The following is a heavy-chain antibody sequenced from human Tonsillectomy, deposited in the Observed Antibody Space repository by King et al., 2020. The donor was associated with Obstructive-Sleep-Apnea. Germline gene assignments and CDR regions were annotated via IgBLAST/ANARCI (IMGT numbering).Heavy chain of an antibody. CDR1: GGSISSGGYY. CDR3: ARGSPPGAYYFDS. Sequence: QLQESGPGLVKPSQTLSLTCTVSGGSISSGGYYWSWIRQHPGKGLEWIGYIYYSWITYYNPSLKSRVTISVETSKNQFSLKLSSVTAADTAVYYCARGSPPGAYYFDSWGQGTLVTGSS. J-gene: IGHJ4*02. V-gene: IGHV4-31*03. D-gene: IGHD2-8*02. CDR2: IYYSWIT.